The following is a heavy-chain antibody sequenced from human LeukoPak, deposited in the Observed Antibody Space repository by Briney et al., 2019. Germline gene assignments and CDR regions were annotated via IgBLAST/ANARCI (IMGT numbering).Heavy chain of an antibody. J-gene: IGHJ6*04. CDR3: ARGPGGYCSSTSCYYYGMDV. CDR1: GGSFSGYY. CDR2: INHSGST. V-gene: IGHV4-34*01. Sequence: PSETLSLTCAVYGGSFSGYYWSWIRQPPGKGLEWLGEINHSGSTNYKPPLKSRVTISVDTSKNQFSLKLSSVTAADTAVYYCARGPGGYCSSTSCYYYGMDVWGKGTTVTVSS. D-gene: IGHD2-2*01.